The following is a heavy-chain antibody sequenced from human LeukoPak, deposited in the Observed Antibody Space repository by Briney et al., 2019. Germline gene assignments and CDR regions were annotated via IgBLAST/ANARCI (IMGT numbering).Heavy chain of an antibody. D-gene: IGHD6-6*01. J-gene: IGHJ4*02. V-gene: IGHV3-7*01. CDR3: ARDYRSSSGRSIDY. Sequence: GGSLRLSCAASGFTISTYWMTWVRQAPGKGLEWVATLKQDGSEEYYVDSVKGRFTISRDNAKNSLYLQMNSLRAEDTAVYYCARDYRSSSGRSIDYWGQGTLVTVSS. CDR1: GFTISTYW. CDR2: LKQDGSEE.